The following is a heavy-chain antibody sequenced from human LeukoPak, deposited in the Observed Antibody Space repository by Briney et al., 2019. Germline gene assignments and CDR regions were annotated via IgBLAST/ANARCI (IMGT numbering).Heavy chain of an antibody. CDR2: IYTSGST. V-gene: IGHV4-4*07. Sequence: PSETLSLTCTVSGGSISSYYWSWIRQPAGKGLEWIGRIYTSGSTNYNPSLKSRVTISVDKSKNQFSLKLSSVTAADTAVYYCARDLGPYYHDSSGYYPDVHNWFDPWGQGTLVTVSS. J-gene: IGHJ5*02. CDR1: GGSISSYY. D-gene: IGHD3-22*01. CDR3: ARDLGPYYHDSSGYYPDVHNWFDP.